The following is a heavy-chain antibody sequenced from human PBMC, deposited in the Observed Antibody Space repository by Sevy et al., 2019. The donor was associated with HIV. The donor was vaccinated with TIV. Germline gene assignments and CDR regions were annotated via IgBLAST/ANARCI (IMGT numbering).Heavy chain of an antibody. V-gene: IGHV3-15*01. CDR1: GFTFSNAW. D-gene: IGHD3-22*01. Sequence: GGSLRLSCAGSGFTFSNAWMSWVRQAPGKGLEWVGRIKSKSDGGTTDDAAPVEGRFIISRDDSKNTLFLQMNSLKTEDTAVYYCTTESKSFYYDSSGYYSPTFFDYWGQGTLVTVSS. CDR3: TTESKSFYYDSSGYYSPTFFDY. CDR2: IKSKSDGGTT. J-gene: IGHJ4*02.